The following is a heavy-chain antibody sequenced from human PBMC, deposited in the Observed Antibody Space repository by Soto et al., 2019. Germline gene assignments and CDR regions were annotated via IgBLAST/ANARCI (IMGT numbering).Heavy chain of an antibody. CDR1: GATLSTIW. Sequence: GVLRLSCAVSGATLSTIWMNWVRQAPGKGPEWVGRIKSTTAGGTADYAAPVKGRFTISRDDSENTVHLQMNGLKSEDTAVYYCSHGYSQYFNSWGQGTLVTVS. V-gene: IGHV3-15*07. CDR3: SHGYSQYFNS. D-gene: IGHD4-17*01. J-gene: IGHJ4*02. CDR2: IKSTTAGGTA.